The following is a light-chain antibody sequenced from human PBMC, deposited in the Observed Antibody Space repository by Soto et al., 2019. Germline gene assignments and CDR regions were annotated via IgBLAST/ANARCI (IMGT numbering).Light chain of an antibody. V-gene: IGKV1-39*01. CDR1: QSISTY. J-gene: IGKJ4*01. CDR2: AAS. Sequence: DIQMTQSPSSLSASVGDRITITCRASQSISTYLNWYQQRPGRAPKLLIYAASSLHSGVASRFSGSGSGTDFTLTISSLQPEDFATYYCQQSYIPPLTFGGGTKVEI. CDR3: QQSYIPPLT.